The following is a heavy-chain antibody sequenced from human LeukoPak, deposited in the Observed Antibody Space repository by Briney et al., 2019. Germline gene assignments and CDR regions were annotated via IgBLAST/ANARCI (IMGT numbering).Heavy chain of an antibody. CDR1: GFTVSSNH. V-gene: IGHV3-66*02. CDR2: IFSGGDT. J-gene: IGHJ4*02. Sequence: PGGSLRLSCVASGFTVSSNHMNWVRQAPGKGLEWVSVIFSGGDTSYADSVKGRFTISRDSSKNTLFLQMNSLTPEDTAVYYCMRQGLGGAGRWGQGTLVTVSS. D-gene: IGHD6-19*01. CDR3: MRQGLGGAGR.